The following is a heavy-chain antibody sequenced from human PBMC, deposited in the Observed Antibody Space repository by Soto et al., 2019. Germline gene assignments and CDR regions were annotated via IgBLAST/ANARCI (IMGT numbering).Heavy chain of an antibody. V-gene: IGHV4-39*01. J-gene: IGHJ6*02. D-gene: IGHD5-18*01. CDR1: GGSISSSSYY. CDR3: ARIRGYSLYYYYGMDV. Sequence: QLQLQESGPGLVKPSETLFLTCTVSGGSISSSSYYWGWIRQPPGKGLEWIGSIYYSGSTYYNPSLKSRVTISVDTSKNQFSLKLSSVTAADTAVYYCARIRGYSLYYYYGMDVWGQGTTVTVSS. CDR2: IYYSGST.